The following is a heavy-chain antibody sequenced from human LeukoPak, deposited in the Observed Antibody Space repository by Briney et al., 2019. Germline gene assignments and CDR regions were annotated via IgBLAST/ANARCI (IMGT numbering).Heavy chain of an antibody. CDR2: INANNGNT. V-gene: IGHV1-18*01. Sequence: ASVKVSCKASGYTFTSYGISWVWQAPGQGLEWMGWINANNGNTNSAQKFQGRVTMTTDTYTSKAYMELRRLRSDDRAVYYCARDFFHGHCAGLSCFLLDYWGQGALVTVSS. CDR1: GYTFTSYG. D-gene: IGHD2-15*01. J-gene: IGHJ4*02. CDR3: ARDFFHGHCAGLSCFLLDY.